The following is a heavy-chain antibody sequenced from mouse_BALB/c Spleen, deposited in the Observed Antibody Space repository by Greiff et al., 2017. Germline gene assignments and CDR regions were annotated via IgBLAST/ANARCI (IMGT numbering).Heavy chain of an antibody. CDR3: ARNRQLGLSWCAY. J-gene: IGHJ3*01. D-gene: IGHD3-2*01. CDR1: GYTFTDYN. V-gene: IGHV1S29*02. CDR2: IYPYNGGT. Sequence: EVQLQQSGPELVKPGASVKISCKASGYTFTDYNMHWVKQSHGKSLEWIGYIYPYNGGTGYNQKFKSKATLTVDNSSSTAYMELRSLTSEDSAVYYCARNRQLGLSWCAYWGQGTLVTVSA.